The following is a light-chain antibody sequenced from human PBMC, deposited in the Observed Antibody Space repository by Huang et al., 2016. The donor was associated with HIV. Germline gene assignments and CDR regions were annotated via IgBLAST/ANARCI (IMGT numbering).Light chain of an antibody. CDR2: GAS. CDR3: QRYDSAPRA. J-gene: IGKJ1*01. Sequence: DIQMTQSPSSLSASPGVRVTLACRANQDIGNFLAWYQHKPGGVPRLLIYGASTLQSGAPSRFSGRGSGTDFTLTITNFQPDDVATYYCQRYDSAPRAFGQGTKVEI. V-gene: IGKV1-27*01. CDR1: QDIGNF.